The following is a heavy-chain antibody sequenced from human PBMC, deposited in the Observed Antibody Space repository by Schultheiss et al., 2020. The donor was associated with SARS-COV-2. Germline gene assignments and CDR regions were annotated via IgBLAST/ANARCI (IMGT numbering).Heavy chain of an antibody. J-gene: IGHJ4*02. D-gene: IGHD3-22*01. CDR1: GFTFSSYA. CDR3: ARDRYYDSSGPSDC. Sequence: GGSLRLSCAASGFTFSSYAMSWVRQAPGKGLEWVSSISSSSSYIYYADSVKGRFTISRDNAKNSLYLQMNSLRAEDTAVYYCARDRYYDSSGPSDCWGQGTLVTVSS. CDR2: ISSSSSYI. V-gene: IGHV3-21*01.